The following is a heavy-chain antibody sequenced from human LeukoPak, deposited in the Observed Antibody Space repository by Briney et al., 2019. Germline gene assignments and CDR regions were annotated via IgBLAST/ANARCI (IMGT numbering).Heavy chain of an antibody. CDR2: IYYSGST. Sequence: SETLSLTCTVFGGSITSNSNYWGWIRQPPGKGLEWIGNIYYSGSTYYNPSLKSRVTISVDTSKNQFSLKLSSVTAADTAVYYCARDTKGLPRMGRAFDIWGQGTMVTVSS. CDR1: GGSITSNSNY. J-gene: IGHJ3*02. D-gene: IGHD5-18*01. V-gene: IGHV4-39*07. CDR3: ARDTKGLPRMGRAFDI.